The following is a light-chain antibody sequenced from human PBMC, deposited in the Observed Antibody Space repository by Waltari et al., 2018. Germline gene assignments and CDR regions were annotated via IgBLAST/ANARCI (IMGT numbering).Light chain of an antibody. V-gene: IGKV3-20*01. Sequence: LLPQSPGTLSSSPGESATLSCRASQSVSGALAWYQQNPGQAPRLLIYGASNRATGIPDRFSGSGSGTDFGLIIGRLGPEDFGVDYCQQDVSLPGTFGQGTKVEIK. CDR2: GAS. CDR3: QQDVSLPGT. CDR1: QSVSGA. J-gene: IGKJ1*01.